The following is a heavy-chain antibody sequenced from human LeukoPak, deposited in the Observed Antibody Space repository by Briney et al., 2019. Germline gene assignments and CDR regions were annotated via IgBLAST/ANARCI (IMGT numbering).Heavy chain of an antibody. J-gene: IGHJ5*02. Sequence: GGSLRLSCAASGFTFSSYWMSWVRQAPGKGLEWVANIKQDGSEKYYVDSVKGRFTISRDNAKNSLYLQMNSLRAEDTAVYYCARENPHLCSSGSNWFDPWGQGTLATVSS. D-gene: IGHD6-19*01. CDR1: GFTFSSYW. CDR2: IKQDGSEK. CDR3: ARENPHLCSSGSNWFDP. V-gene: IGHV3-7*01.